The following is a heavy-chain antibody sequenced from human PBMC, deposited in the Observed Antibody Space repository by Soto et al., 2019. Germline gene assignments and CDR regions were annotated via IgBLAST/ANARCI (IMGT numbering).Heavy chain of an antibody. V-gene: IGHV5-51*01. Sequence: ESLKISCQGSGYSFTTYWIGWLRQMPGKGLEGMGRIYPRDSDTRYSPSFRGQVTISAVTSINTAYLQWSSLEASDTAMYYCARPCYATSGCFDHWGQGILVTVSS. J-gene: IGHJ4*02. D-gene: IGHD3-22*01. CDR3: ARPCYATSGCFDH. CDR2: IYPRDSDT. CDR1: GYSFTTYW.